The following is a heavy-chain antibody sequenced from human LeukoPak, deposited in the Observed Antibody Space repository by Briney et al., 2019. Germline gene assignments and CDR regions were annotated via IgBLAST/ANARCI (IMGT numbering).Heavy chain of an antibody. V-gene: IGHV4-59*01. CDR1: GGSISSYY. J-gene: IGHJ4*02. CDR3: AGGYSSGWNEAYFDY. Sequence: SETLSLTCTVSGGSISSYYWSWIRQPPGKGLEWIGYIYYSGSTNYNPSLKSRVTISVDTSKNQFSLKLSSVTAADTAVYYCAGGYSSGWNEAYFDYWGQGTLFTVSS. D-gene: IGHD6-19*01. CDR2: IYYSGST.